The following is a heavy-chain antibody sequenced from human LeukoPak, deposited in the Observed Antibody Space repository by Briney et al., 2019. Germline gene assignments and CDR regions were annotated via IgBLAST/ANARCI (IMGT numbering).Heavy chain of an antibody. J-gene: IGHJ4*02. CDR3: ARGGSDPYCSSTSCYNHYFDY. V-gene: IGHV3-33*01. CDR2: IWYDGSNK. Sequence: AGGSLRLSCAASGFTFSSYGMHWVRQAPGKGLEWVAVIWYDGSNKYYADSVKGRFTISRDNSKNTLYLQMNSLRADDTAVYYCARGGSDPYCSSTSCYNHYFDYWGQGTLVTVSS. D-gene: IGHD2-2*02. CDR1: GFTFSSYG.